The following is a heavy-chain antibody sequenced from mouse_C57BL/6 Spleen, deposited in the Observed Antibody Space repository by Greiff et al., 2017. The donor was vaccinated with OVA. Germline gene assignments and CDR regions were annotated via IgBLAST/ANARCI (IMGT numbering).Heavy chain of an antibody. CDR3: ARTRYDYLFAY. Sequence: VQLQQSGPELVKPGASVKISCKASGYTFTDYYMNWVKQSHGKSLEWIGDINPNNGGTSYNQKFKGKATLTVDKSSSTAYMELRSLTSEDSAVYYCARTRYDYLFAYWGQGTLVTVSA. CDR1: GYTFTDYY. D-gene: IGHD2-4*01. CDR2: INPNNGGT. V-gene: IGHV1-26*01. J-gene: IGHJ3*01.